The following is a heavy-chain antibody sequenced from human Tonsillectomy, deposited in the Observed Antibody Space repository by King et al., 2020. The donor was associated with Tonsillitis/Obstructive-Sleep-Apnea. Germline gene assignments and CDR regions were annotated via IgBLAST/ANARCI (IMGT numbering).Heavy chain of an antibody. CDR2: INPSGGST. CDR1: GYTFTSYY. J-gene: IGHJ4*02. D-gene: IGHD6-6*01. Sequence: QLVQSGAEVKKPGASVKVSCKASGYTFTSYYMHWGRQAPGQGLEWMGIINPSGGSTSYAQKFQGRVTMTRDTSTSPVYMELRSLRSEDTAVYYCARDMSDQIEYSSSLASSDYWGQGTLVTVSS. CDR3: ARDMSDQIEYSSSLASSDY. V-gene: IGHV1-46*01.